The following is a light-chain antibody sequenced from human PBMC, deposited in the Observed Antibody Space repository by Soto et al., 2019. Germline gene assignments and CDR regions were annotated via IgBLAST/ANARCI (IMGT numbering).Light chain of an antibody. CDR3: MQGTHWPIT. V-gene: IGKV2-30*02. CDR1: QNLVHSDGIAY. Sequence: DVVMTQSPLSVPVTPLHPPSISCRPHQNLVHSDGIAYFSWFQQRPGRSPRRLIYKVSNRDSGVPARFSGSGSGTDFALKISRVEAEDVGVYYCMQGTHWPITFGQGTRLEIK. J-gene: IGKJ5*01. CDR2: KVS.